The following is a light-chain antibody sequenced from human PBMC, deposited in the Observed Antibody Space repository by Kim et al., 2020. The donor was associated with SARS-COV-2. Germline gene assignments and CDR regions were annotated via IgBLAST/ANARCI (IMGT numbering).Light chain of an antibody. V-gene: IGKV1-5*03. Sequence: DIQMTQSPSTLSAAVGDRVTITCRASQNINSWLAWYQQKPGKAHKLLIYKASSLESGVPSRFSGSGSGTEFTLTISSLQPDDFATYYCQQYKTYPWTFGQGTKVDIK. CDR2: KAS. CDR1: QNINSW. CDR3: QQYKTYPWT. J-gene: IGKJ1*01.